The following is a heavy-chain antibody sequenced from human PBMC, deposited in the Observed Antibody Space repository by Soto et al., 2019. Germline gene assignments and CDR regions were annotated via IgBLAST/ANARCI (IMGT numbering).Heavy chain of an antibody. Sequence: EVQLVESGGGLVQPGGSLRVSCAASGFTFNNYRMSWVRQAPGKGLEWVANIREDGSETYYVDSVKGRFTISRDNAKNSLYLQMNSLRAEDTAVYYCVRDGGAMGDYWGQGAQVTVSS. CDR1: GFTFNNYR. CDR3: VRDGGAMGDY. D-gene: IGHD3-16*01. V-gene: IGHV3-7*01. J-gene: IGHJ4*02. CDR2: IREDGSET.